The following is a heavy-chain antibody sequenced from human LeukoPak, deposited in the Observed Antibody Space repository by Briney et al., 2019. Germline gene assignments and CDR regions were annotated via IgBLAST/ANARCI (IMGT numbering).Heavy chain of an antibody. CDR2: IYYSGST. CDR3: ARVGGYSYGSDYYFDY. CDR1: GFTFSNYW. J-gene: IGHJ4*02. V-gene: IGHV4-59*01. Sequence: GSLRLSCAASGFTFSNYWMSWVRQAPGKGLEWIGYIYYSGSTNYNPSLKSRVTISVDTSKNQFSLKLSSVTAADTAVYYCARVGGYSYGSDYYFDYWGQGTLVTVSS. D-gene: IGHD5-18*01.